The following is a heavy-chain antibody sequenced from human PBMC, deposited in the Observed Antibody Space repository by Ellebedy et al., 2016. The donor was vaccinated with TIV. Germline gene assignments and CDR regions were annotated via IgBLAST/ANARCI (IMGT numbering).Heavy chain of an antibody. CDR1: GFTFSAYS. J-gene: IGHJ3*02. CDR3: AKGEQWTPRDDVFGI. Sequence: PGGSLRLSCAASGFTFSAYSMNWVRQAPGKGLEWVAVISHDGSNKYYADSVKGRFTISRDNSKNTLYLLMNSLGAEDTAVYHCAKGEQWTPRDDVFGIWGQGTMVTVSS. CDR2: ISHDGSNK. V-gene: IGHV3-30*18. D-gene: IGHD6-19*01.